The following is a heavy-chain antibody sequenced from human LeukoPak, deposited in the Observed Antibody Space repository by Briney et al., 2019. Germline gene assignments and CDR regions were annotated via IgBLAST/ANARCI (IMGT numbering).Heavy chain of an antibody. V-gene: IGHV4-34*01. CDR3: ARGRGYSSSWYSGYYYMDV. CDR2: INHSGST. CDR1: GGSFSGYY. J-gene: IGHJ6*03. D-gene: IGHD6-13*01. Sequence: SETLSLTCAVYGGSFSGYYWSWTRQPPGKGLEWIGEINHSGSTKYNPSLKSRVTISVDTSKNQFSLKLSSVTAADTAVYYCARGRGYSSSWYSGYYYMDVWGKGTTVTVSS.